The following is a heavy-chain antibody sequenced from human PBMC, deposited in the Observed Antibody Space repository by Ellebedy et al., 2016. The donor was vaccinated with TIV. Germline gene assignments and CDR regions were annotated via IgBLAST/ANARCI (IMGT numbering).Heavy chain of an antibody. D-gene: IGHD3-9*01. J-gene: IGHJ5*02. CDR1: GGSISSSF. Sequence: PSETLSLTCTVTGGSISSSFWNWIRQPPGKGLEWIGYISNSGSTNYSPSLKSRVIISIDTSKHQFSLRLSSVTAADTAVYYCAREDYDSLTGNNDWFDPWGQGTLVTVSS. V-gene: IGHV4-59*01. CDR3: AREDYDSLTGNNDWFDP. CDR2: ISNSGST.